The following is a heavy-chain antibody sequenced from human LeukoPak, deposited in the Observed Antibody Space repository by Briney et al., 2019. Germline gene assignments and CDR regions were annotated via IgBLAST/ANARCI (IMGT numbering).Heavy chain of an antibody. D-gene: IGHD3-10*01. CDR3: ASRDYYGSGSSTAPDY. CDR1: GGSISSGDYY. CDR2: IYHSGST. J-gene: IGHJ4*02. Sequence: SGPTLVNPSQTLSLTCTVSGGSISSGDYYWSWIRQPPGKGLEWIGEIYHSGSTNYNPSLKSRVTISVDKSKNQFSLKLSSVTAADTAVYYCASRDYYGSGSSTAPDYWGQGTLVTVSS. V-gene: IGHV4-30-4*01.